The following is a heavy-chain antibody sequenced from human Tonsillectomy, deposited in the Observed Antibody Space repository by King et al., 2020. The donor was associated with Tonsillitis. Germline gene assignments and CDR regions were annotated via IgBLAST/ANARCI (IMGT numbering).Heavy chain of an antibody. CDR2: IYYSGRT. Sequence: VQLQESGPGLVKPSETLSLTCTVSGGSISSYYWSWIRQPPGKGLEWIGYIYYSGRTNYNPSLKSRVTMSVDTSKSQFSLKLSSVTAADTAVYYCAREISLADAFDIWGQGTMVTVSS. D-gene: IGHD1-1*01. CDR1: GGSISSYY. CDR3: AREISLADAFDI. V-gene: IGHV4-59*01. J-gene: IGHJ3*02.